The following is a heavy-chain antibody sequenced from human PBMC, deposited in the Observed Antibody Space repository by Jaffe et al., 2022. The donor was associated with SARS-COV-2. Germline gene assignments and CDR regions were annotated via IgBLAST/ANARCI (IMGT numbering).Heavy chain of an antibody. CDR2: ISGSGGST. D-gene: IGHD4-17*01. CDR1: GFTFSSYA. Sequence: EVQLLESGGGLVQPGGSLRLSCAASGFTFSSYAMSWVRQAPGKGLEWVSAISGSGGSTYYADSVKGRFTISRDNSKNTLYLQMNSLRAEDTAVYYCAKYGAPTTVTTYYYYGMDVWGQGTTVTVSS. V-gene: IGHV3-23*01. CDR3: AKYGAPTTVTTYYYYGMDV. J-gene: IGHJ6*02.